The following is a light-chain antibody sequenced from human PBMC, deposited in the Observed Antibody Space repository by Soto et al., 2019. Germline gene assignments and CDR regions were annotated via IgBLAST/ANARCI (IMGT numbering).Light chain of an antibody. CDR3: HQYGLLPRHP. V-gene: IGKV3-20*01. CDR2: GAS. J-gene: IGKJ2*01. Sequence: EIVLTQSPVNLSLSPGESATLSCRASESVNSNYLAWYQQKPGQAPRLLIFGASSRATGIPNRFSGSGSGTDFTLTISGLEPEDFAVYYCHQYGLLPRHPFGQGTKLEIK. CDR1: ESVNSNY.